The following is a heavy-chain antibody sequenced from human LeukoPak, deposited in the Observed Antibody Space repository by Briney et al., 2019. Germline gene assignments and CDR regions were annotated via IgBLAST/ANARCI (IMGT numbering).Heavy chain of an antibody. D-gene: IGHD6-25*01. CDR2: IYHSGIT. CDR3: ARQYTSGSGYYFDY. CDR1: GGSISSGSYY. V-gene: IGHV4-39*01. J-gene: IGHJ4*02. Sequence: SSETLSPTCTVSGGSISSGSYYWSWIRQPPGKGLEWIASIYHSGITYYNPSLKSRVTISVDTSKNHFSLKVSSVTAADSAVYYCARQYTSGSGYYFDYWGQGALVSVSS.